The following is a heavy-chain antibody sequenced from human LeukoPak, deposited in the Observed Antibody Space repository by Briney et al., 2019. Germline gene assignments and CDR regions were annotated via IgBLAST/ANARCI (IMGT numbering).Heavy chain of an antibody. CDR3: ARDAYSSGYYFFDY. CDR1: GGSITSYY. V-gene: IGHV4-59*01. J-gene: IGHJ4*02. Sequence: SETLSLTCTVSGGSITSYYWTWVRQPPGKGLEWIGYGYYSGTTNYNPSLKSRVTISVDASKNQFSLEVSSVTAADTAVYHCARDAYSSGYYFFDYWGQGTLVTVSS. CDR2: GYYSGTT. D-gene: IGHD6-19*01.